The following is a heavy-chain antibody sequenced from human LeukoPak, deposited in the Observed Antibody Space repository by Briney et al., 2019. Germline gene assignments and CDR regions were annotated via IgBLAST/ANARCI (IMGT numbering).Heavy chain of an antibody. Sequence: PGGSLRLSCAGSGFTFSSYAMSWVRQAPGKGLEWVSGISGSGGRTYYADSVKGRFTISRDNSKNTLYLQMNSLRAEDTAVYYCAKVFDKAMAYDAFDIWGQGTMVTVSS. V-gene: IGHV3-23*01. CDR1: GFTFSSYA. CDR2: ISGSGGRT. J-gene: IGHJ3*02. CDR3: AKVFDKAMAYDAFDI. D-gene: IGHD5-18*01.